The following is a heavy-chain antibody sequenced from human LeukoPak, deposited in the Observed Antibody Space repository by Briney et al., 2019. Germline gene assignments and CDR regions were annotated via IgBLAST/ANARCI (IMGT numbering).Heavy chain of an antibody. CDR3: ARGLGSSGWYFFDY. Sequence: PGGSLRLSCAASGFTFSSYGMSWVRQTPGKGLDWVSGISGSAGNTSYTDSVKGRFTISRDNSKNSLYLQMNSLRAEDTAVYYCARGLGSSGWYFFDYWGQGTLVTVSS. J-gene: IGHJ4*02. D-gene: IGHD6-19*01. CDR2: ISGSAGNT. CDR1: GFTFSSYG. V-gene: IGHV3-23*01.